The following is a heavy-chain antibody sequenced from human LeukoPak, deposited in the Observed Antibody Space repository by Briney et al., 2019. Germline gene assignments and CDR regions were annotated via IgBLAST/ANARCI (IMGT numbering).Heavy chain of an antibody. Sequence: GGSLRLSCAASGFTFSSYSMNWVRRAPGKGLEWVSSISSSSSYIYYADSVKGRFTISRDNAKNSLYLQMNSLRAEDTAVYYCARSPGGAFDIWGQGTMVTVSS. CDR2: ISSSSSYI. D-gene: IGHD3-10*01. J-gene: IGHJ3*02. CDR1: GFTFSSYS. CDR3: ARSPGGAFDI. V-gene: IGHV3-21*01.